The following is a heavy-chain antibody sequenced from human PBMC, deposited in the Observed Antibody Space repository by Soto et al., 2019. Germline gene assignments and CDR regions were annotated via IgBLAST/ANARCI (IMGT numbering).Heavy chain of an antibody. CDR2: ILYDGSNK. V-gene: IGHV3-30*18. J-gene: IGHJ4*02. D-gene: IGHD2-8*01. CDR1: GFTFSSYG. CDR3: AKDVFDAY. Sequence: PGGSLRLSCAASGFTFSSYGMHWVRQAPGKGLEWAAVILYDGSNKYYADSVKGRFTISRDNSKNTLYLQMDSLRPEDTAVYYCAKDVFDAYWAQGTLVTVSS.